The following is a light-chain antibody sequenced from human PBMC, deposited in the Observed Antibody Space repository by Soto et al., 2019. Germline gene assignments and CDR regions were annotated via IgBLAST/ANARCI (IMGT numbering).Light chain of an antibody. CDR3: QQRSNWPIT. Sequence: EIVMTQSPATLSVSPGERATLSCRASQSVSSDLAWYQHKPGQAPRLLIYGASNRATGIPARFSGSGSGTDFTLTISRLEPEDFAVYYCQQRSNWPITFGQGTRLEIK. V-gene: IGKV3-11*01. J-gene: IGKJ5*01. CDR2: GAS. CDR1: QSVSSD.